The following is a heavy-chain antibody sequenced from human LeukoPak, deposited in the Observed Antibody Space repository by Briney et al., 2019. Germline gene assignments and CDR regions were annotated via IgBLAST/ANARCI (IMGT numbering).Heavy chain of an antibody. V-gene: IGHV1-18*01. CDR2: ISAYNGNT. CDR1: GYTITSYG. CDR3: ARGPDKTYYYDSSGHFPRVSEYFQH. Sequence: ASVKVSCKASGYTITSYGISWVRQAPGQGLEWMGWISAYNGNTNYAQKLQGRVTMTTDTSTSTAYMELRSLRSDDTAVYYCARGPDKTYYYDSSGHFPRVSEYFQHWGQGILVTVSS. D-gene: IGHD3-22*01. J-gene: IGHJ1*01.